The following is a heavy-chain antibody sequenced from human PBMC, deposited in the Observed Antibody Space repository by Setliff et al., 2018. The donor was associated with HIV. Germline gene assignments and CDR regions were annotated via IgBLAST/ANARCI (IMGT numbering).Heavy chain of an antibody. CDR3: ARATTKQWRPSPFDN. J-gene: IGHJ4*02. D-gene: IGHD6-19*01. Sequence: ASVKVSCKASGYTFTSYDVNWVRQAPGQGLEWMGRSSVDSDNTNYTQKFQGRVTMTTDTSTSTAYLELRSLRSDDTAIYYCARATTKQWRPSPFDNWGQGTLVTVSS. CDR1: GYTFTSYD. V-gene: IGHV1-18*01. CDR2: SSVDSDNT.